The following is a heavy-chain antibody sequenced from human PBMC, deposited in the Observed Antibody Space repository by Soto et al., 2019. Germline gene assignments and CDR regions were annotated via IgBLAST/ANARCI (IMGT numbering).Heavy chain of an antibody. CDR3: ARGVSGYVWFKEF. CDR1: GGLFSSYA. CDR2: IIPVFDTV. J-gene: IGHJ4*02. Sequence: QEQLVQSWAEVKKSGASVKVSCKDTGGLFSSYAVSWVRQAPGQGLEWMGGIIPVFDTVYDAQKFQGRVTITADEYTNTAYMELSSLRSEDTAMYYCARGVSGYVWFKEFWGQGTLVTVSS. D-gene: IGHD3-22*01. V-gene: IGHV1-69*01.